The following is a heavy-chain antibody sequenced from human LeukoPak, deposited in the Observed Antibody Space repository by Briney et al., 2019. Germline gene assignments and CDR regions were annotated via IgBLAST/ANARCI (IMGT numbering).Heavy chain of an antibody. CDR3: ARKSTIGFDY. D-gene: IGHD5-24*01. V-gene: IGHV3-74*01. J-gene: IGHJ4*02. CDR2: INSDGSST. Sequence: GGSLRLSCAASGFTFSDYYMSWIRQAPGKGLVWVSRINSDGSSTSYADSVKGRFTISRDNAKNTLYLQMNSLRAEDTAVYYCARKSTIGFDYWGQGTLVTVSS. CDR1: GFTFSDYY.